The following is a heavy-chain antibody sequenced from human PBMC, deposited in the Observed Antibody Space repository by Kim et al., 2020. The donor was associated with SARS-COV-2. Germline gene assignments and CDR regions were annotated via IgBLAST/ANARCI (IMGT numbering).Heavy chain of an antibody. CDR1: GFTFSSYA. V-gene: IGHV3-23*01. J-gene: IGHJ3*02. D-gene: IGHD3-22*01. CDR2: ISGSGGST. Sequence: GGSLRLSCAASGFTFSSYAMSWVRQAPGKGLEWVSAISGSGGSTYYADSVKGRFTISRDNSKNTLYLQMNSLRAEDTAVYYCAKDAGSSGYYYGPENDAFDIWGQGTMVTVSS. CDR3: AKDAGSSGYYYGPENDAFDI.